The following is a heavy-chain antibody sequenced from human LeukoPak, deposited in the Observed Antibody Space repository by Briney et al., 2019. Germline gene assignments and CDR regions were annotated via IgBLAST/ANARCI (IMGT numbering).Heavy chain of an antibody. Sequence: GGSLRLSCAASGFTFSDYYMSWIRQAPGKGLEWVSYISSSGSTIYYADSVKGRFTISRDNAKNTLYLQMNSLRAEDTAVYYCAAQQLVKSGMDVWGQGTTVTVSS. CDR1: GFTFSDYY. D-gene: IGHD6-6*01. CDR2: ISSSGSTI. J-gene: IGHJ6*02. V-gene: IGHV3-11*04. CDR3: AAQQLVKSGMDV.